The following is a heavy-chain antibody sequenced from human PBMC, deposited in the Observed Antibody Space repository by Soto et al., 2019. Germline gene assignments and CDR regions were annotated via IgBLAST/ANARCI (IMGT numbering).Heavy chain of an antibody. V-gene: IGHV1-69*06. D-gene: IGHD3-3*01. Sequence: QVQLVQSGAEVKKPGSSVKVSCKASGGTFSSYAISWVRQAPGQGLEWMGGIIPIFGTANYAQKFQGRVTITADKSTTTAYIQLASLRSEDTAVYYCASNFWSGSSTNDAFAIWGEGTMVIVAS. CDR2: IIPIFGTA. CDR1: GGTFSSYA. J-gene: IGHJ3*02. CDR3: ASNFWSGSSTNDAFAI.